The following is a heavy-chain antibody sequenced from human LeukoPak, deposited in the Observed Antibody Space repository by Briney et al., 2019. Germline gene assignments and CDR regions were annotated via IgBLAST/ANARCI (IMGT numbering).Heavy chain of an antibody. CDR2: IYASGST. V-gene: IGHV4-4*07. D-gene: IGHD6-19*01. CDR1: GGSISGYY. J-gene: IGHJ4*02. Sequence: PSETLSLTCTVSGGSISGYYGSWIRQAAGKGLEWIGRIYASGSTRYNPSLESRVTMSLDTSKNQFSLKLTSVTAADTAVYYCAGEVFGSGWGRDSWGQGTLVTVSS. CDR3: AGEVFGSGWGRDS.